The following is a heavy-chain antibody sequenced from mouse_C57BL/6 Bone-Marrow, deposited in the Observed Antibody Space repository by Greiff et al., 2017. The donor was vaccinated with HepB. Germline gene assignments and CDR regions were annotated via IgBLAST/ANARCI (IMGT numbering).Heavy chain of an antibody. CDR1: GYTFTDYN. CDR3: ARDYDPLYWYFDV. D-gene: IGHD2-4*01. CDR2: INPNNGGT. V-gene: IGHV1-18*01. J-gene: IGHJ1*03. Sequence: VQLQQSGPELVKPGASVKIPCKASGYTFTDYNMDWVKQSHGKSLEWIGDINPNNGGTIYNQKFKGKATLTVDKSSSTAYMELRSLTSEDTAVYYCARDYDPLYWYFDVWGTGTTVTVSS.